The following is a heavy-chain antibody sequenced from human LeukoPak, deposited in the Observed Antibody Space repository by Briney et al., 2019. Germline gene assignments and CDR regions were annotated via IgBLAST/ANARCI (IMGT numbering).Heavy chain of an antibody. Sequence: SETLSLTCTVSGGSISSYYWSWIRQPPGKGLEWIGYIYYSGSTNYNPSLKSRVTISVDTSKNQFSLKLSSVTAADTAVYYCARAGAAAAGPYWYFDLWGRGTLVTVSS. V-gene: IGHV4-59*01. CDR1: GGSISSYY. D-gene: IGHD6-13*01. J-gene: IGHJ2*01. CDR3: ARAGAAAAGPYWYFDL. CDR2: IYYSGST.